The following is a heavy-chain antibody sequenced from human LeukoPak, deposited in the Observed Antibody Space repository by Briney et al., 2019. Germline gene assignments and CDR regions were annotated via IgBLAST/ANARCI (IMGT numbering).Heavy chain of an antibody. J-gene: IGHJ3*01. CDR3: ARVGLSWGGFDV. CDR2: INGDGSIT. D-gene: IGHD7-27*01. V-gene: IGHV3-74*01. Sequence: GGSLRLSCAASGFTFSRHWVYWVRQAPGKGLVWVSRINGDGSITTNADSVKGQFTISRDNAKNTVFLQMNSLRAEDTAVYYCARVGLSWGGFDVWGQGTMVTVSS. CDR1: GFTFSRHW.